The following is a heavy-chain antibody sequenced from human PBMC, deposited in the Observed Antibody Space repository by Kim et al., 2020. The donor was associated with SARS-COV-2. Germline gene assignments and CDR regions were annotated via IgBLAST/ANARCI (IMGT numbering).Heavy chain of an antibody. J-gene: IGHJ4*02. D-gene: IGHD1-1*01. CDR2: IKSKTDGETT. CDR3: ITEWNGPQH. CDR1: GFTFYNAW. V-gene: IGHV3-15*01. Sequence: AASGFTFYNAWMSWVRQAPGKGLEWVGRIKSKTDGETTDYGAPAKGRFAISRDDSQNTLYLQMDSLKIEDTALYYCITEWNGPQHWGQGTLAT.